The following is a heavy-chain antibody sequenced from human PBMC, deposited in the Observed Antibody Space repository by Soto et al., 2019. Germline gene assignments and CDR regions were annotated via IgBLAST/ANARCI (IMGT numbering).Heavy chain of an antibody. CDR1: GFTFSSYA. J-gene: IGHJ4*02. CDR3: AKDRIGYTGYDWPD. Sequence: PGGSLRLSXAASGFTFSSYAMSWVRQAPGKGLEWVSAISGSGGSTYYADSVKGRFTISRDNSKNTLYLQMNSLRAEDAAVYYCAKDRIGYTGYDWPDWGQGTLVTVSS. CDR2: ISGSGGST. D-gene: IGHD5-12*01. V-gene: IGHV3-23*01.